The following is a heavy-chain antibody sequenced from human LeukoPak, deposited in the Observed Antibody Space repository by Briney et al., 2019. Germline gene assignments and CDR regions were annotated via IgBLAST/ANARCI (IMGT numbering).Heavy chain of an antibody. V-gene: IGHV4-34*01. Sequence: SETLSLTCAVYGGSFSGYYWSWIRQPPGKGLEWIGEFNHSGSTNYNPSLKSRVTISVDTSKNQFSLKLSSVTAADTAVYYCARVRPYYYDSKRSVFDYWGQGTLVTVSS. CDR3: ARVRPYYYDSKRSVFDY. J-gene: IGHJ4*02. CDR1: GGSFSGYY. D-gene: IGHD3-22*01. CDR2: FNHSGST.